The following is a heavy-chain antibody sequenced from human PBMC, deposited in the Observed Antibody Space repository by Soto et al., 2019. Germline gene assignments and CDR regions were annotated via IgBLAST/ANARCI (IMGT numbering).Heavy chain of an antibody. J-gene: IGHJ4*02. CDR2: IIPIFGTA. CDR1: GGTFSSYA. D-gene: IGHD3-22*01. Sequence: QVQLVQSGAEVKKPGSSVKVSCKASGGTFSSYAISWVRQAPGQGLEWMGGIIPIFGTADYAQKFQGRVTITADESTSTGNMELSSLRSEDTAVYYCASHYDSSDNYYRGLDYWGQGTLVTVSS. V-gene: IGHV1-69*12. CDR3: ASHYDSSDNYYRGLDY.